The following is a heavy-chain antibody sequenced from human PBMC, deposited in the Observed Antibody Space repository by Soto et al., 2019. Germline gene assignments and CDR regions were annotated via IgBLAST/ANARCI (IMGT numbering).Heavy chain of an antibody. CDR2: IYYSGST. CDR3: AVYATTTTLDY. V-gene: IGHV4-30-4*01. CDR1: GGSISSGDYY. Sequence: QVQLQESGPGLVKPSQTLSLTCTVSGGSISSGDYYWSWIRQPPGKGLEWIGYIYYSGSTYYNPSLKSXXTXSXXTSKNQFSLKLSSVTAADTAVYYCAVYATTTTLDYWGQGTLVTVSS. J-gene: IGHJ4*02. D-gene: IGHD1-1*01.